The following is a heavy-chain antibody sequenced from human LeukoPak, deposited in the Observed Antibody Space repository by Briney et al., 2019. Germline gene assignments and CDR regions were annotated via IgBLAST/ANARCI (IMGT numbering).Heavy chain of an antibody. CDR3: AKGACGSPSSAFLNY. J-gene: IGHJ4*02. CDR2: ISWNSSSI. Sequence: SLQISCAASGFTFDDYAMHWVRQAPGKGLEWLSGISWNSSSIGYAASVKGRFTIPRDNAKNSLYLQMNSLRAEDMALYYCAKGACGSPSSAFLNYWGQGTLVTVSS. V-gene: IGHV3-9*03. D-gene: IGHD1-26*01. CDR1: GFTFDDYA.